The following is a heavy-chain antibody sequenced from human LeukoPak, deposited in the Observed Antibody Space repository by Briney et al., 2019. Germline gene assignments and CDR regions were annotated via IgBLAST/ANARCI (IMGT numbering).Heavy chain of an antibody. CDR1: GGSFSGYY. Sequence: SETLSLTCAVYGGSFSGYYWSWIRQPPGKGLEWIGEINHSGSTNYNPSLKSRVTISVDTSKNQFSLKLSSVTAADTAVYYCARSPHCSSTSCYRTGFDWFDPWGQGTLVTVSS. CDR3: ARSPHCSSTSCYRTGFDWFDP. V-gene: IGHV4-34*01. J-gene: IGHJ5*02. CDR2: INHSGST. D-gene: IGHD2-2*01.